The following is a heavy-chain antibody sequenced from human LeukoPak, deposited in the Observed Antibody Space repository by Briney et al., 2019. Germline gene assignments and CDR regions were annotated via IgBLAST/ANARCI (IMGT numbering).Heavy chain of an antibody. J-gene: IGHJ4*02. D-gene: IGHD5-18*01. CDR2: ISAYNGNT. V-gene: IGHV1-18*01. CDR3: ARGSSYGFSMGY. Sequence: ASVKVSCKASGYTFNSNGISWVRQAPGQGLEWMGWISAYNGNTNYAQKFQGRVTMTTDTSTSTAYMELRSLRSDDSAVYYCARGSSYGFSMGYWGQGTLVTVSS. CDR1: GYTFNSNG.